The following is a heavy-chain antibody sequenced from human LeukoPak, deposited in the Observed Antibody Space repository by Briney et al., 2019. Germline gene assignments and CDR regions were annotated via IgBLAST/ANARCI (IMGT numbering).Heavy chain of an antibody. Sequence: GGSLTLSCAASGFTFSDYYMSWVRQAQGNGLEWVSGIGCGGGSTYYADSVKGRFTISRDNSKNTPYLQMNSLRVEDTAAYYCAKDRRDGSNRDGFFDYWGQGTLVTVSS. CDR3: AKDRRDGSNRDGFFDY. CDR1: GFTFSDYY. CDR2: IGCGGGST. J-gene: IGHJ4*02. V-gene: IGHV3-23*01. D-gene: IGHD5-24*01.